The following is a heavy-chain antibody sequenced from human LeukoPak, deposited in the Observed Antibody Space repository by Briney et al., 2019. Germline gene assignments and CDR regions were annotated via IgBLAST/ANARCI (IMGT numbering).Heavy chain of an antibody. CDR1: GYTFIDHY. D-gene: IGHD4-11*01. V-gene: IGHV1-2*02. J-gene: IGHJ6*03. Sequence: ASVKVSCKSSGYTFIDHYMHWVRQAPGQGLEWMGWINPKSGDTNYPQKFQGRVTMTRDTSISTVYMELSSLTSDETALYYCATEGQYYYYLDVWGKGTTVIVSS. CDR2: INPKSGDT. CDR3: ATEGQYYYYLDV.